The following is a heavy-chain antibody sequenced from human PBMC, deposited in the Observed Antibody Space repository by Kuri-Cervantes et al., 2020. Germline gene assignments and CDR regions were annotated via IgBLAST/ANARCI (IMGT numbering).Heavy chain of an antibody. J-gene: IGHJ6*02. D-gene: IGHD1-7*01. Sequence: GESLKISCAASGFTFSSYWMHWVRQAPGMGLVWVSHINEDGSHTNYADSVKGRFTISRDNAKNSLYLQMNSLRAEDTAVYYCARDFGDNWNYFAYYGMDVWGQGTTVTVSS. CDR3: ARDFGDNWNYFAYYGMDV. V-gene: IGHV3-74*01. CDR1: GFTFSSYW. CDR2: INEDGSHT.